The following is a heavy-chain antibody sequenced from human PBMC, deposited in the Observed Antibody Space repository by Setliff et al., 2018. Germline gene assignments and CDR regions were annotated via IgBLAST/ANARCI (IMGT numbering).Heavy chain of an antibody. V-gene: IGHV3-33*08. CDR3: ARGLRPSDY. CDR1: GFTFSTYR. CDR2: IWDDGVKK. Sequence: PGGSLRLSCAASGFTFSTYRMHWVRQAPGKGLEWVAVIWDDGVKKYHADSVKGRFTVSRDNAKNTLYLQMNSLRGEDTAVYYCARGLRPSDYWGQGTLVTVSS. D-gene: IGHD2-21*02. J-gene: IGHJ4*02.